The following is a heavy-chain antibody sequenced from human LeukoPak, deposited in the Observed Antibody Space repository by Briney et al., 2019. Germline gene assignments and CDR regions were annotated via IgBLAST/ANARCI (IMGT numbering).Heavy chain of an antibody. D-gene: IGHD5-24*01. V-gene: IGHV4-4*07. CDR2: IHTSGST. J-gene: IGHJ4*02. CDR1: GDSINTYY. Sequence: SETLSLTCAVSGDSINTYYWSWIRQPAGKGLDWIGRIHTSGSTNYNPSLKSRVTMSLDTSENQLSLKVNSVTATDTAVYYCGASRDGYIDYWGQGILVTVSS. CDR3: GASRDGYIDY.